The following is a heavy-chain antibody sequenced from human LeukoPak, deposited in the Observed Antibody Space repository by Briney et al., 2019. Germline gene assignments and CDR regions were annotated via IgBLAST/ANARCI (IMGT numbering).Heavy chain of an antibody. D-gene: IGHD3-3*01. CDR3: AREARIGYYYFDY. CDR1: GFTVSSNY. CDR2: IYSGGST. V-gene: IGHV3-66*01. J-gene: IGHJ4*02. Sequence: GGSLRLSCAAFGFTVSSNYMSWVRQAPGKGLEWVSVIYSGGSTYYADSVKGRFTISRDNSKNTLYLQMNSLRAEDTAVYYCAREARIGYYYFDYWGQGTLVTVSS.